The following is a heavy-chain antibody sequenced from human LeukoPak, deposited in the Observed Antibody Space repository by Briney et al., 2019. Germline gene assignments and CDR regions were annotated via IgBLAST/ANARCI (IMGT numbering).Heavy chain of an antibody. V-gene: IGHV4-34*01. CDR3: ARPRLLFGSGPILV. Sequence: SETLSLTCAVYGGSFSGYYWGWIRQPPGKGLEWIGSIYHSGSTYYNPSLKSRVTISVDTSKNQFSLRLTSVTAADTAVYFCARPRLLFGSGPILVWGQGTLVTVSS. D-gene: IGHD3-10*01. J-gene: IGHJ4*02. CDR1: GGSFSGYY. CDR2: IYHSGST.